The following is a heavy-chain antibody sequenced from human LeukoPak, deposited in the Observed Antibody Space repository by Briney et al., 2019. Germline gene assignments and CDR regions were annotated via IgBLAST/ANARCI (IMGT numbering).Heavy chain of an antibody. D-gene: IGHD3-10*01. CDR2: IYHSGST. CDR1: GGSISSSSYY. J-gene: IGHJ4*02. V-gene: IGHV4-39*07. Sequence: SETLSLTCTVSGGSISSSSYYWGWIRQPPGKGLEWIGEIYHSGSTNYNPSLKSRVTISVDKSKNHFSLKLNSVTAADTAVYYCARDLYGSGQYWGQGTLVTVSS. CDR3: ARDLYGSGQY.